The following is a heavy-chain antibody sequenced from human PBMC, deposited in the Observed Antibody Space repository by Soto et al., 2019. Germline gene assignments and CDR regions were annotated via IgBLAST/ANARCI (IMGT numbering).Heavy chain of an antibody. J-gene: IGHJ4*02. D-gene: IGHD5-12*01. CDR1: GFTFSTYG. V-gene: IGHV3-33*01. CDR2: ICYDGSYK. CDR3: ARDRGAMATIGSHPGY. Sequence: SLRLSCAASGFTFSTYGMHWVRQAPGKGLEWVAVICYDGSYKYYADSVKGRFTISRDNSKNTLYLQMSGLRAEDTAVYYCARDRGAMATIGSHPGYWGQGTPVTVSS.